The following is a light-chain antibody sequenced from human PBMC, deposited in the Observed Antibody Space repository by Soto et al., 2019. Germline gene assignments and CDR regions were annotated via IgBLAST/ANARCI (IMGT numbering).Light chain of an antibody. Sequence: QSALTQPASVSGSPGQSITISCTETSSDVGDFDCVSWYQQHPGKAPKLMIYEVSDRPSGVSNRFSGSKSGDTASLTISGLQAEDEADYYCSSYTSSSTLVFGGGTKLTVL. CDR2: EVS. CDR3: SSYTSSSTLV. CDR1: SSDVGDFDC. V-gene: IGLV2-14*01. J-gene: IGLJ2*01.